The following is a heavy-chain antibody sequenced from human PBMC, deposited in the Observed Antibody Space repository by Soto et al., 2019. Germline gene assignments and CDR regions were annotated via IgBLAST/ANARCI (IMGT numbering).Heavy chain of an antibody. CDR1: GGTFSSYA. Sequence: SVKVSCKASGGTFSSYAISWVRQAPGQGLEWMGGIIPIFGTANYAQKFQGRVTITADESTSTAYMELSSLRSEDTAVYYCASYYDFWSGYYEAYYGRDVWGQGTTVTVSS. V-gene: IGHV1-69*13. D-gene: IGHD3-3*01. CDR2: IIPIFGTA. J-gene: IGHJ6*02. CDR3: ASYYDFWSGYYEAYYGRDV.